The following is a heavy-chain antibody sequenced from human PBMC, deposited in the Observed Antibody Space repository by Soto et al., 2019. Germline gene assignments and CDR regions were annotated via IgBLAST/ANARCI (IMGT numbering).Heavy chain of an antibody. Sequence: SETLTLTCTDSGGSISSGGYYWSWIRQHPGKGLEWIGYIYYSGSTYYNPSLKSRVTISVDTSKNQFSLKVSSVTAADTAVYYCARSYGSGSYDAGIGYWGQGTLVTVSS. V-gene: IGHV4-31*03. D-gene: IGHD3-10*01. J-gene: IGHJ4*02. CDR3: ARSYGSGSYDAGIGY. CDR1: GGSISSGGYY. CDR2: IYYSGST.